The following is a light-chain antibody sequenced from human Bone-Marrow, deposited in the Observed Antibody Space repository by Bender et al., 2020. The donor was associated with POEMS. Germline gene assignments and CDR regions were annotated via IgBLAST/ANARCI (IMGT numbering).Light chain of an antibody. CDR2: DVT. J-gene: IGLJ1*01. V-gene: IGLV2-14*01. Sequence: HSALTQPASVSGSPGQSITISCTGTSSDVGGFDYVSWYQQHPGKAPKLMIFDVTNRPSGVSNRFSGSKSGNTASLTISGLQAEDEADYYCSSYTYFSNYVFGTGTKVTVL. CDR3: SSYTYFSNYV. CDR1: SSDVGGFDY.